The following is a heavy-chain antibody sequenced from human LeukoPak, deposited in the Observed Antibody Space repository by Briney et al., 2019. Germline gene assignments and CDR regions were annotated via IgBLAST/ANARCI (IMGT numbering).Heavy chain of an antibody. CDR2: IKSKTDGGTT. D-gene: IGHD2-21*02. CDR1: GFTLSSYA. CDR3: TTSLAGAVTAVYPFDN. Sequence: PGGSLRLSCAASGFTLSSYAMSWVRQAPGKGLEWVGRIKSKTDGGTTDYAPPVKGRITISRDDSTNTLHLQMNSLKTEDTAVYYCTTSLAGAVTAVYPFDNWGQGTLVTVSS. J-gene: IGHJ4*02. V-gene: IGHV3-15*01.